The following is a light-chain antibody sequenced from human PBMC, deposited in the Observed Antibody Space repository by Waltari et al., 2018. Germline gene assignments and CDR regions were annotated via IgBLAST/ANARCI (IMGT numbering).Light chain of an antibody. Sequence: HSDLTQPATVSGTPGQSITISCTGTNSDGGHYNLAPWYQHHPGDAPKLMICEVIKRPSGVSNRFSGSESGNAASLTISGLQAEDEADYYCCSYEGSGTYVFGTGTKVTVL. V-gene: IGLV2-23*02. CDR2: EVI. CDR1: NSDGGHYNL. CDR3: CSYEGSGTYV. J-gene: IGLJ1*01.